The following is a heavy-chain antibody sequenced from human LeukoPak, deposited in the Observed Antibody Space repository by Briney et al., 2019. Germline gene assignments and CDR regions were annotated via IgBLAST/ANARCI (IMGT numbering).Heavy chain of an antibody. D-gene: IGHD3-10*01. CDR1: GDSISGYY. CDR3: AREEFGYYGSGKVDP. V-gene: IGHV4-59*12. J-gene: IGHJ5*02. Sequence: SETLSLTCTVSGDSISGYYWSWIRQPPGKGLEWIGYIYDSGSTKYNPSLKSRLTISVDTSKNQFSLKLSSVTAADTAVYYCAREEFGYYGSGKVDPWGQGTLVTVSS. CDR2: IYDSGST.